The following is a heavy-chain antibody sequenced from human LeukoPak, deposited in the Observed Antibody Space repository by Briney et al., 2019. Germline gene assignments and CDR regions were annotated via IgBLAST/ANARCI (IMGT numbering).Heavy chain of an antibody. CDR2: ISSSGFST. CDR1: GFNFSDYY. V-gene: IGHV3-11*01. J-gene: IGHJ4*02. CDR3: ARGKRRFDY. Sequence: GGSLRLSCAASGFNFSDYYMSWIRQAPGKGLEWVSYISSSGFSTYYAGSVKGRFTISRDNARNSLYLQMNSLAPEDTALYYCARGKRRFDYCGQGTLVSVSS.